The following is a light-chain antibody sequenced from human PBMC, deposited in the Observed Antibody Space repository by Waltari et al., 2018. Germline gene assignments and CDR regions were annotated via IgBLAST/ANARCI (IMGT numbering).Light chain of an antibody. CDR2: AAS. CDR1: QSISSY. V-gene: IGKV1-39*01. CDR3: QQSYSTPRHT. Sequence: DIQMTQSPSSLSASVGYRVTITCRASQSISSYLNWYQQKPGKAPKLLIYAASSLQSGVPSRFSGSGSSTDFTLTISSLQPEDFATYYCQQSYSTPRHTFGGGTKVEIK. J-gene: IGKJ4*01.